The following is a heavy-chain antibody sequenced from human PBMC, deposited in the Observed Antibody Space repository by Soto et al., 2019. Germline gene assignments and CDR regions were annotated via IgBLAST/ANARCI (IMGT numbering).Heavy chain of an antibody. D-gene: IGHD6-19*01. CDR3: ATYAISSGWSNPLVSPYYFDY. V-gene: IGHV1-24*01. CDR2: FDPEDGET. CDR1: GYTLTELS. Sequence: ASVKVSCKVSGYTLTELSMHWVRQAPGKGLEWMGGFDPEDGETIYAQKFQGRVTMTEDTSTDTAYMELSSLRSEDTAVYYCATYAISSGWSNPLVSPYYFDYWGQGTLVTV. J-gene: IGHJ4*02.